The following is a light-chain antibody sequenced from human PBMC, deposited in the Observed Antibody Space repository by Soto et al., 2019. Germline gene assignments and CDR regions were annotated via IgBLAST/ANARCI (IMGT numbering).Light chain of an antibody. Sequence: EIVLTQSPGTLSLSPGERATLSCRASQSVSSSFLAWYQQKPGQAPRPLIYGASSRATGIPDRFSGSGSGTDFTLTISRLEPEDFAVYYCQQYDSSPLTFGQGTKVDIK. CDR2: GAS. CDR3: QQYDSSPLT. V-gene: IGKV3-20*01. J-gene: IGKJ1*01. CDR1: QSVSSSF.